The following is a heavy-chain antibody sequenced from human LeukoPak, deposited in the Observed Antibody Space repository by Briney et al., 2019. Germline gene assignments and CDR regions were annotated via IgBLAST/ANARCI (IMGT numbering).Heavy chain of an antibody. CDR1: GYTLTELS. V-gene: IGHV1-24*01. J-gene: IGHJ6*03. D-gene: IGHD7-27*01. CDR2: FDPEDGET. Sequence: ASVKVSCKVSGYTLTELSMHWVRQAPGKGLEWMGGFDPEDGETIYAQKFQGRVTMTEDTSTDTAYMELSSLRSEDTAVYYCATTGDYYYYMDVWGKGTTVTVSS. CDR3: ATTGDYYYYMDV.